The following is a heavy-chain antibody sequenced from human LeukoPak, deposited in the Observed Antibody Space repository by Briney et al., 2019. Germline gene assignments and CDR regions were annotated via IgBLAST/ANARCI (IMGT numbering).Heavy chain of an antibody. CDR2: INHSGST. J-gene: IGHJ1*01. V-gene: IGHV4-34*01. D-gene: IGHD6-13*01. CDR1: GGSFSGYY. Sequence: KPSETLSLTCAVYGGSFSGYYWSWIRQPPGKGLEWIGEINHSGSTNYNPSLKSRVTISVDTSKNQFSLRLSSVTAADTAVYYCARGKRISSSPNAEYFQHWGQGTLVTVSS. CDR3: ARGKRISSSPNAEYFQH.